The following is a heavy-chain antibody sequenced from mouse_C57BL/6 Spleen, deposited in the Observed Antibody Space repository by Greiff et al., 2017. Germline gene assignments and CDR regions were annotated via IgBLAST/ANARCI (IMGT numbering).Heavy chain of an antibody. V-gene: IGHV5-4*03. CDR2: ISDGGSYT. J-gene: IGHJ4*01. Sequence: EVMLVESGGGLVKPGGSLKLSCAASGFTFSSYAMSWVRQTPEKRLEWVATISDGGSYTYYPDNVQGRFTISRDNAKNNLYLQMSHLKSEDTAMYCCADYGGDYWGQGTSVTVSS. CDR1: GFTFSSYA. D-gene: IGHD1-1*02. CDR3: ADYGGDY.